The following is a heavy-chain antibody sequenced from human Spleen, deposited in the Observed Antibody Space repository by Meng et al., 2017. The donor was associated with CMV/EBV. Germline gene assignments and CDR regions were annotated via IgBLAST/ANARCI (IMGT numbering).Heavy chain of an antibody. V-gene: IGHV3-9*01. J-gene: IGHJ4*02. D-gene: IGHD3-10*01. CDR3: ARKNYYGSGSYYSGFDY. CDR2: ISWNGDSL. CDR1: GFAFDDYA. Sequence: SLKISCAASGFAFDDYAMHWVRQSPGKGLEWVSRISWNGDSLGYADSVKGRFTISRDNAKNSLYLQMNSLRDEDTAAYYCARKNYYGSGSYYSGFDYWGQGTLVTVSS.